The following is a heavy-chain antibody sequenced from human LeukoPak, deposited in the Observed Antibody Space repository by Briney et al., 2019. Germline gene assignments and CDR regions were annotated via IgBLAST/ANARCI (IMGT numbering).Heavy chain of an antibody. CDR1: GYTFTVHS. V-gene: IGHV1-2*02. CDR3: VTSSGWGAFDI. J-gene: IGHJ3*02. D-gene: IGHD6-19*01. Sequence: GASVTVSFTASGYTFTVHSMYWVRQAPGQGLEWMGWIKPNSGGTNYAQKVQGRVTMTRDTAISTAYMELSSLRSEDTAVYYCVTSSGWGAFDIWGQGTMVTVSS. CDR2: IKPNSGGT.